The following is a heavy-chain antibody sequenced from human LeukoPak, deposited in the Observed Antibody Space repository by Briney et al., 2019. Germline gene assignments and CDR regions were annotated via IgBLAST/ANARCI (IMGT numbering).Heavy chain of an antibody. CDR2: IKSKTDGGTT. Sequence: PGGSLRLSCAASGFTFSNACMSWVRQAPGKGLEWVSRIKSKTDGGTTDYAAPVKGRFTISRDDSKNTLYLQMNSLKTEDTAVYYCTTRYSSSWYYFDYWGQGTLVTVSS. V-gene: IGHV3-15*01. J-gene: IGHJ4*02. CDR3: TTRYSSSWYYFDY. D-gene: IGHD6-13*01. CDR1: GFTFSNAC.